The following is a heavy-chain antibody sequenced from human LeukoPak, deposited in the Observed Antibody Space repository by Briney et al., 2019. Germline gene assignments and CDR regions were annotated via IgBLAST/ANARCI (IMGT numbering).Heavy chain of an antibody. J-gene: IGHJ6*03. V-gene: IGHV3-20*04. CDR3: ARGPLTGVRMDV. Sequence: GGSLRLSCAASGFTFSDYYMSWIRQAPGKGLEWVSGINWNGGSTGYADSVKGRFTISRDNAKNSLYLQMNSLRAEDTALYYCARGPLTGVRMDVWGKGTTVTVSS. D-gene: IGHD7-27*01. CDR1: GFTFSDYY. CDR2: INWNGGST.